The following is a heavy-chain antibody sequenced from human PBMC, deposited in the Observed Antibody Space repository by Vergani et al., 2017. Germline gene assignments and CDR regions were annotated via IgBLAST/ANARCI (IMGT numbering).Heavy chain of an antibody. CDR3: ARVVLRITMVRGTIKFDP. V-gene: IGHV4-34*01. CDR2: INHSGST. CDR1: GGSFSGYY. J-gene: IGHJ5*02. D-gene: IGHD3-10*01. Sequence: QVQLQQWGAGLLKPSETLSLTCAVYGGSFSGYYWSWIRQPPGKGLEWIGEINHSGSTNYNPSLKSRVTISVDTSKNQFSLKLSSVTAADTAVYYCARVVLRITMVRGTIKFDPWSQGTLVTVSS.